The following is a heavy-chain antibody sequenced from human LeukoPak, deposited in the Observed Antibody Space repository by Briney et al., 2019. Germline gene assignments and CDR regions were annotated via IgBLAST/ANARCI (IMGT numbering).Heavy chain of an antibody. CDR3: ARQLGAVNDGFDV. V-gene: IGHV4-39*01. CDR1: GVSIYSSTYY. CDR2: IYYNEDT. D-gene: IGHD4/OR15-4a*01. J-gene: IGHJ3*01. Sequence: SETLSLTSRVSGVSIYSSTYYWAWIRQPPGKGLEFIGSIYYNEDTFHNPSLKSRLTISVDTSANLFSPRLTSVTAADTATYYCARQLGAVNDGFDVWGQGTVVTVSS.